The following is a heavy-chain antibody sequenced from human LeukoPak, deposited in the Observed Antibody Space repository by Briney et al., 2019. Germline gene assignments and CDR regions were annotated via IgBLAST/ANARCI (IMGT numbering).Heavy chain of an antibody. D-gene: IGHD3-22*01. CDR2: IYSSGST. Sequence: PSETLSLTCTVSGGSISSGNYHWSWIRQPAGKGLEWIGRIYSSGSTYYSPSLKGGVIISGDPSRNQFSLQLSSVNAADTAVYYCARAAYYDRSGHYYWYFDLWGRGTLVTVSS. CDR1: GGSISSGNYH. J-gene: IGHJ2*01. CDR3: ARAAYYDRSGHYYWYFDL. V-gene: IGHV4-61*02.